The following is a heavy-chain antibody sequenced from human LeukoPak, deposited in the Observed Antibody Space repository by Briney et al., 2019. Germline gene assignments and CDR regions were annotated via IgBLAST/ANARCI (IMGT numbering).Heavy chain of an antibody. D-gene: IGHD3-22*01. CDR2: IYYSGST. J-gene: IGHJ3*02. CDR1: GGSISGYY. V-gene: IGHV4-59*08. Sequence: SETLSLTCTVSGGSISGYYWSWIRQSPGVGLVWMGYIYYSGSTNYNPSLKSRVTISLDMSKNQFSLKLSSVTAADTALYYCARHFTYYYDSSGYPRDAFDIWGQGTVVTVSS. CDR3: ARHFTYYYDSSGYPRDAFDI.